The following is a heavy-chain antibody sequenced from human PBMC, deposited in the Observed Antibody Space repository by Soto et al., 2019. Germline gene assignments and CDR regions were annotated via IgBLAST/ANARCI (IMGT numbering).Heavy chain of an antibody. V-gene: IGHV3-23*01. J-gene: IGHJ5*02. D-gene: IGHD6-13*01. CDR1: GFTFSTYA. CDR2: IGSSGVNT. Sequence: EVQLLESGGGLVQPGGSLRLSCAASGFTFSTYAMSWVRQAPGKGLEWVSDIGSSGVNTYYADSVKGRFTISRDNSRNTLYLQMNSIRVEDTAVYYCAKKGIGSAVNWFDPWGQGTLVTVSS. CDR3: AKKGIGSAVNWFDP.